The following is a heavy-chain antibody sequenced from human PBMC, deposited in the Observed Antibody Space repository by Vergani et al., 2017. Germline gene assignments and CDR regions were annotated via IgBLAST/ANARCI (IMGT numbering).Heavy chain of an antibody. V-gene: IGHV1-69*12. CDR1: GGTFDIFA. D-gene: IGHD3-10*01. CDR3: ARDHYGSGSYDNYYYYYGMDV. J-gene: IGHJ6*02. CDR2: IIPIFGTA. Sequence: VQLVQSAAEVKKPGSSVKVSCKASGGTFDIFAFSWVRQAPGQGLEWMGWIIPIFGTANYAQKFQGRVTITADESTSTDYMELSILRSEDTAVYYCARDHYGSGSYDNYYYYYGMDVWGQGTTVTVSS.